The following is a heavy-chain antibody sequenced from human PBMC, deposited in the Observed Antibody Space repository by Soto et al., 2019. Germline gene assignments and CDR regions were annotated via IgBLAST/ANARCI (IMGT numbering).Heavy chain of an antibody. D-gene: IGHD2-15*01. Sequence: GGSLRLSCAASGFTFSSYAMSWVRQAPGKGLEWVSAISGSGGSTYYADSVKGRFTISRDNSKNTLYLQMNSLRAEDTAIYFCAKGHCSGGSCYFDYWGQRTLVTVSS. CDR2: ISGSGGST. J-gene: IGHJ4*02. V-gene: IGHV3-23*01. CDR3: AKGHCSGGSCYFDY. CDR1: GFTFSSYA.